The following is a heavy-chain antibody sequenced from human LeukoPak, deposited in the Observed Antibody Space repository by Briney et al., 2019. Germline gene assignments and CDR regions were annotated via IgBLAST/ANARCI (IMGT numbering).Heavy chain of an antibody. J-gene: IGHJ3*02. CDR3: SGSSLVDANDAFDI. V-gene: IGHV3-21*01. Sequence: PGGSLRLSCATSGFSSSSNSTSWGRQAPGKGLEWVSSISKNGGYMYYIDSVKGRFTISRDNAKNSMYLQMNSLRDEDTAVYYCSGSSLVDANDAFDIWGQGTMVTVSS. CDR1: GFSSSSNS. CDR2: ISKNGGYM. D-gene: IGHD2-15*01.